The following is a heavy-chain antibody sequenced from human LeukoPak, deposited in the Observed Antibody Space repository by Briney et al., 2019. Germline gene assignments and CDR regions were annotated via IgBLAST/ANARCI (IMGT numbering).Heavy chain of an antibody. CDR1: GDSFSDYY. Sequence: SETLSLTCSVSGDSFSDYYWTWIRRPPGGRLEWIGHIYYRGSTKYNPSLKNRVTIPVDTSKNQVFLTLTSVSAADTAVYYCARAMRWTSGPVELGWFDRWGQGTLVTVSS. CDR2: IYYRGST. D-gene: IGHD1-1*01. CDR3: ARAMRWTSGPVELGWFDR. J-gene: IGHJ5*02. V-gene: IGHV4-59*01.